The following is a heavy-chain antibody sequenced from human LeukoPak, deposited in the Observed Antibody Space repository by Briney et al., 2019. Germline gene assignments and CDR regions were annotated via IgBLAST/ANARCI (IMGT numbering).Heavy chain of an antibody. Sequence: SGPALVKPTQTLTLTCTFSGFSLSTSGMCVSWIRQPPGKALEWLARIDWDDDKYYSTSLKTRLTISKDTSKNQVVLTMTNMDPVDTATYYCARIRDPAHSSSWYDDYWGQGTLVTVSS. D-gene: IGHD6-13*01. J-gene: IGHJ4*02. CDR1: GFSLSTSGMC. CDR2: IDWDDDK. CDR3: ARIRDPAHSSSWYDDY. V-gene: IGHV2-70*11.